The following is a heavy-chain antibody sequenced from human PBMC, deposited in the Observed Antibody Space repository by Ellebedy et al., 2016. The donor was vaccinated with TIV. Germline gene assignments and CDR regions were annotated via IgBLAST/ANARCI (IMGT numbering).Heavy chain of an antibody. V-gene: IGHV1-2*02. Sequence: AASVQVSCKASGYTFAGYYIHWVRQAPGQGLEWMGWINPNTGATKYAQKFQGRVTMPRATSISTTYTELSSLRSDDAAVYYCAKALSAYDYYVLDFWGQGTLLTVSS. D-gene: IGHD3-10*02. CDR1: GYTFAGYY. CDR2: INPNTGAT. J-gene: IGHJ4*02. CDR3: AKALSAYDYYVLDF.